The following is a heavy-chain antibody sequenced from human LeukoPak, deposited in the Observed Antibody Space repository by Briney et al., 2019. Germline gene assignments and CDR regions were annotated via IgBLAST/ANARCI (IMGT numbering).Heavy chain of an antibody. CDR1: GFTVSSNY. V-gene: IGHV3-66*01. Sequence: GGSLRLSCAASGFTVSSNYMSWVRQAPGKGLEWVSVIYSGGSTYYAASVTGRFTISIDNSKNTLYLQMNSLRAEDTAVYYCASVMAAAGQFDCWGQGTLVTVSS. J-gene: IGHJ4*02. CDR2: IYSGGST. D-gene: IGHD6-13*01. CDR3: ASVMAAAGQFDC.